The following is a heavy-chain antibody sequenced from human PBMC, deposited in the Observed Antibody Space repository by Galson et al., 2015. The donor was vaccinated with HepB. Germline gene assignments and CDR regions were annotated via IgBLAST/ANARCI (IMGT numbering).Heavy chain of an antibody. Sequence: PALVKPTQTLTLTCTFSGFSLSTSGVGVGWIRQPPGKALEWLALIYLDDEKRYSPSLKSRLTITKDTSKNQVVLTMTNMDPVDTATYFCTHTWVPAALYGMDVWGQGTTVTVS. D-gene: IGHD2-2*01. CDR1: GFSLSTSGVG. V-gene: IGHV2-5*02. CDR2: IYLDDEK. CDR3: THTWVPAALYGMDV. J-gene: IGHJ6*02.